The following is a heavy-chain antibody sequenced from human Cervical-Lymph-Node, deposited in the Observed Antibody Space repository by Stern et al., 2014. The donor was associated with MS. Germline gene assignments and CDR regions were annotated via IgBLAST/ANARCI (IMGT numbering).Heavy chain of an antibody. CDR2: VHYSGTT. J-gene: IGHJ4*02. CDR1: GGSISSYY. CDR3: AGSGTYYPDY. V-gene: IGHV4-59*08. Sequence: VQLVESGPGLVKPSETLSLTCSVSGGSISSYYWNWIRQPPGKGLEWIANVHYSGTTNYNPSPKSRVTILLDTSMTKISLKQTSVTAADTAVYYCAGSGTYYPDYWGQGILVTVSS. D-gene: IGHD3-3*01.